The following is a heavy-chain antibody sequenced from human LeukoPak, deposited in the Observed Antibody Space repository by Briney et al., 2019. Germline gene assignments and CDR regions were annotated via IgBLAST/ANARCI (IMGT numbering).Heavy chain of an antibody. CDR2: IYYSGST. CDR3: ARLHSGYDTIDY. J-gene: IGHJ4*02. V-gene: IGHV4-39*01. CDR1: GGSISSSSYY. D-gene: IGHD5-12*01. Sequence: SETLSLTCTVSGGSISSSSYYWGWIRQPPGKGLEWIGSIYYSGSTYYNPSLKSRVTISVDTSKNQFSLKLSSVTAADTAVYYCARLHSGYDTIDYWGQGTLVTVSS.